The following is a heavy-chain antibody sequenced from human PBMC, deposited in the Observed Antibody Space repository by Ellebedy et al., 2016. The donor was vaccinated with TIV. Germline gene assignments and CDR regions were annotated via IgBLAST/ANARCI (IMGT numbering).Heavy chain of an antibody. D-gene: IGHD6-19*01. CDR2: ISSNGGST. Sequence: GESLKISCSASGFTFSSYAMHWVRQAPGKGLQHVSAISSNGGSTYYADSVTGRFTISRDNSRNTVYLQMSSLRTEDTAVYYCVKEVPYTSGWYYFDYWGQGTLVTVAS. CDR1: GFTFSSYA. J-gene: IGHJ4*02. V-gene: IGHV3-64D*06. CDR3: VKEVPYTSGWYYFDY.